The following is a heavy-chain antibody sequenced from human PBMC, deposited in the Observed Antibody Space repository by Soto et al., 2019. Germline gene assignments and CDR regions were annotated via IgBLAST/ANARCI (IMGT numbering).Heavy chain of an antibody. J-gene: IGHJ4*02. CDR2: IYYSGST. CDR1: GGSISSYY. V-gene: IGHV4-59*01. Sequence: QVQLQESGPGLVKPSETLSLTCTVSGGSISSYYWSWILQPPGKGLEWIGYIYYSGSTNYNPSLKSRVTISVDTSKNQFSLKLSSVTAADTAVYYCARGTFCGGDCYSLDYWGQGTLVTVSS. CDR3: ARGTFCGGDCYSLDY. D-gene: IGHD2-21*02.